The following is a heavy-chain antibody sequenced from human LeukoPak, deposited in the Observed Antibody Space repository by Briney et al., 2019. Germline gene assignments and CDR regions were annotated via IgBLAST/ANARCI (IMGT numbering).Heavy chain of an antibody. CDR1: GYTFTSYY. CDR2: INPSGGST. CDR3: ARESLLGMVAMGQSSYYGMDV. D-gene: IGHD5-12*01. J-gene: IGHJ6*02. V-gene: IGHV1-46*01. Sequence: ASVKVSCKASGYTFTSYYMHWVRQAPGQGLEWMGIINPSGGSTSYAQKFQGRVTMTRDTSTSTVYMELSSLRSEDTAVYYCARESLLGMVAMGQSSYYGMDVWGQGTTVTVSS.